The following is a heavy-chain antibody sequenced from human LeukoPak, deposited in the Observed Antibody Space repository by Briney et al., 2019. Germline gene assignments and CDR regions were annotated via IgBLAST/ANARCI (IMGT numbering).Heavy chain of an antibody. CDR1: GGTFSSYA. V-gene: IGHV1-18*01. CDR2: ISAYNGNT. J-gene: IGHJ4*02. Sequence: ASVTVSCKASGGTFSSYAISWVRQAPGQGLEWMGWISAYNGNTNYAQKLQGRVTMTTDTSTSTAYMELRSLRSDDTAVYYCARFGQWLAFFDYWGQGTLVTVSS. D-gene: IGHD6-19*01. CDR3: ARFGQWLAFFDY.